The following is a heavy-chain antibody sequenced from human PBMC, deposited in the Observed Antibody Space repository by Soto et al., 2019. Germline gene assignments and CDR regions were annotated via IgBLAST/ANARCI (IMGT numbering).Heavy chain of an antibody. CDR1: GFIFTSSA. Sequence: SVKVSCKTSGFIFTSSAMQWVRQARGQRLEWIGWIVVGSGNTNYAQKFQERVTITRDMSTSTAYMELSSLRSEDTAVYYCAAGYCSSISCFDYNWFDPWGQGTLVTVSS. V-gene: IGHV1-58*02. CDR3: AAGYCSSISCFDYNWFDP. J-gene: IGHJ5*02. D-gene: IGHD2-2*01. CDR2: IVVGSGNT.